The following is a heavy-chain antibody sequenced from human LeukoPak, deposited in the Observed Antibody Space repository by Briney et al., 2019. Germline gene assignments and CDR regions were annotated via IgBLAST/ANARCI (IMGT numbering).Heavy chain of an antibody. CDR3: AKDLISSWYYFDY. D-gene: IGHD6-13*01. CDR2: ISGSGGST. CDR1: GFTFSNYW. Sequence: GGSLRLSCEASGFTFSNYWMSWVRQAPGKGLEWVSAISGSGGSTYYADSVKGRFTISRDNSKNTLYLQMNSLRAEDTAVYYCAKDLISSWYYFDYWGQGTLVTVSS. V-gene: IGHV3-23*01. J-gene: IGHJ4*02.